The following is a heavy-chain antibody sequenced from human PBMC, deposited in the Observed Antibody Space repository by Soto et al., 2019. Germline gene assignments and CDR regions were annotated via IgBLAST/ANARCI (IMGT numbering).Heavy chain of an antibody. CDR3: ASAVTPYFGTWFDP. CDR1: GGSITSGNTYS. V-gene: IGHV4-30-2*01. J-gene: IGHJ5*02. CDR2: ISHTGSN. D-gene: IGHD3-10*01. Sequence: SETLSLTCAVSGGSITSGNTYSWSWIRQPPGKGLEWVGSISHTGSNSYNPPLKRRVSMSVDKSKNQFSLKLSSVTAADMAVYYCASAVTPYFGTWFDPWGQGTLVTVSS.